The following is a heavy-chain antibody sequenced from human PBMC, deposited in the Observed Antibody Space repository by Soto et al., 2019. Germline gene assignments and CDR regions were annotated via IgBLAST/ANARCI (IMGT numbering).Heavy chain of an antibody. D-gene: IGHD2-21*02. CDR2: FDPEGSDT. CDR3: ATMGFCGPGCYSFDY. V-gene: IGHV1-24*01. CDR1: GYTLSELA. Sequence: GPSVKFSCKVSGYTLSELAIHWVRQAHGKGFEWMGGFDPEGSDTIYAQKFQGRVTMTSDTSTETAYMELESLTSEDTAFYYCATMGFCGPGCYSFDYWGQGTLVTVSS. J-gene: IGHJ4*02.